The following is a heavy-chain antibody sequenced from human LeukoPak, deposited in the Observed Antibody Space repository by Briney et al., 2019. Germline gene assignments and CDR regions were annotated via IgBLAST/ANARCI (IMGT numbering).Heavy chain of an antibody. CDR3: AKGSSDDAFDI. Sequence: GRSLRLSCAASGFTFDAYAMHWVRQAPGEGLEWVSGITWNSGSIGYADSVKGRFTISRDNAKNSLYLQMNSLRAEDTAVYYCAKGSSDDAFDIWGQGTMVTVSS. D-gene: IGHD3-22*01. CDR1: GFTFDAYA. CDR2: ITWNSGSI. J-gene: IGHJ3*02. V-gene: IGHV3-9*01.